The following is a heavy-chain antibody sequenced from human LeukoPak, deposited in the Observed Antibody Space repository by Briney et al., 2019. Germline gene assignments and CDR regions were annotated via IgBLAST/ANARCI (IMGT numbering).Heavy chain of an antibody. Sequence: PGGSLRLSCAASGFTFDDYTMHWVRQAPGKGLEWVSLISWDGGGTYYADSVKGRFTISRDNSKTSLYLQMNSLRTEDTALYYCAKDKVWFGELFGGMDVWGQGTTVTVSS. CDR3: AKDKVWFGELFGGMDV. J-gene: IGHJ6*02. D-gene: IGHD3-10*01. CDR2: ISWDGGGT. CDR1: GFTFDDYT. V-gene: IGHV3-43*01.